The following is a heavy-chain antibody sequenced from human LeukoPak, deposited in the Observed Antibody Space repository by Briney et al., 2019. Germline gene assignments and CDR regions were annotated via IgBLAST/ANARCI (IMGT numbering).Heavy chain of an antibody. D-gene: IGHD3-10*01. CDR3: ARVIPGESGIDY. V-gene: IGHV4-4*07. Sequence: GSLRLSCAASGFSFSSYVMSWIRQPAGKGLEWIGRIYTSESTNYNPSLKSRVTMSIDTSKNQFSLKLSSVTAADTAVYYCARVIPGESGIDYWGQGILVTVSS. CDR1: GFSFSSYV. J-gene: IGHJ4*02. CDR2: IYTSEST.